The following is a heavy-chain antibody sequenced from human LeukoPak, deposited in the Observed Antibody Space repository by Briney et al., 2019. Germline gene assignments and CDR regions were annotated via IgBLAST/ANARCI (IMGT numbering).Heavy chain of an antibody. V-gene: IGHV4-59*01. J-gene: IGHJ4*02. D-gene: IGHD3-3*01. CDR3: ARATVTYDFWSGYPSYFDS. CDR2: VFHTGNT. CDR1: GGSISSDY. Sequence: SETLSLTCIVSGGSISSDYWIWIRQPPGKGPEWIGNVFHTGNTNYSPSLRSRVTISLDTSKNQFSLSLRSVTAADTAVYYCARATVTYDFWSGYPSYFDSWGQGTLVTVSS.